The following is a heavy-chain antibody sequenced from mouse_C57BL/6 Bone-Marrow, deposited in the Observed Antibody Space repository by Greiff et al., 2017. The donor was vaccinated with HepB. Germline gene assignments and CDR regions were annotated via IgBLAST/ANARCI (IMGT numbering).Heavy chain of an antibody. CDR2: INPDSSTI. J-gene: IGHJ2*01. D-gene: IGHD2-3*01. Sequence: EVKLMESGGGLVQPGGSLKLSCAASGIDFSRYWMSWVRRAPGKGLEWIGEINPDSSTINYAPSLKDKFIISRDNAKNTLYLQMSKVRSEDTALYYCAREGWLLRGGLYFDYWGQGTTLTVSS. CDR1: GIDFSRYW. CDR3: AREGWLLRGGLYFDY. V-gene: IGHV4-1*01.